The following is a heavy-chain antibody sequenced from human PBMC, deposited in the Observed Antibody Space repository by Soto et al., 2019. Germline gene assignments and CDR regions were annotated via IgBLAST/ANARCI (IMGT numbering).Heavy chain of an antibody. V-gene: IGHV1-69*13. Sequence: SVKVSCKASGGTFSSYAISWVRQAPGQGLEWMGGIIPIFGTANYAQKFQGRVTITADESTSTAYMELSSLRSEDTAVYYCARDLFRYCSGGSCYGCMDVWGQGTTVTV. CDR3: ARDLFRYCSGGSCYGCMDV. J-gene: IGHJ6*02. D-gene: IGHD2-15*01. CDR1: GGTFSSYA. CDR2: IIPIFGTA.